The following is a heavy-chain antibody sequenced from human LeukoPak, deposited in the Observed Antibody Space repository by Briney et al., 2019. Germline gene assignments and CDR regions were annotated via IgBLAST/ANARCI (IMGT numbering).Heavy chain of an antibody. Sequence: PSETLSLTCTVSGGSISSSSYYWGWIRQPPGKGLEWIGSIYYSGSTYYNPSLKSRVTISVDTSKNQFSLKLSSVTAADTAVYYCARHGPLIRFRGAATAYYYYYMDVWGKGTTVTISS. CDR2: IYYSGST. J-gene: IGHJ6*03. V-gene: IGHV4-39*01. CDR3: ARHGPLIRFRGAATAYYYYYMDV. D-gene: IGHD1-26*01. CDR1: GGSISSSSYY.